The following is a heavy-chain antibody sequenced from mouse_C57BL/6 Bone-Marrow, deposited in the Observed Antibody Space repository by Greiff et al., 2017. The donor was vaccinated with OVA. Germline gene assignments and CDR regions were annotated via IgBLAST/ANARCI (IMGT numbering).Heavy chain of an antibody. CDR3: ARVGGYYFDY. J-gene: IGHJ2*01. CDR1: GFTFSDYY. CDR2: INYDGSST. Sequence: EVKLVESEGGLVQPGSSMKLSCTASGFTFSDYYMAWVRQVPEKGLEWVANINYDGSSTYYLDSLKSRFIISRDNAKNILYLQMSSLKSGDTATYYCARVGGYYFDYWGQGTTLTVSS. V-gene: IGHV5-16*01.